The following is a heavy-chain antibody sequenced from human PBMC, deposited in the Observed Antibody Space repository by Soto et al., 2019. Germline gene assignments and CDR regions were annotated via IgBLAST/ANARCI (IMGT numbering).Heavy chain of an antibody. V-gene: IGHV3-21*01. D-gene: IGHD4-17*01. CDR1: GFTFGSYS. Sequence: GGSLRLSCAAPGFTFGSYSMNWVGQAPGKGLEWVSCISSSSSYVFYADSVKGRFTMSRDNAKNTLYLQMNSLRAEDTAVYYCIKRGDYFDYWGQGTLVTVSS. J-gene: IGHJ4*02. CDR3: IKRGDYFDY. CDR2: ISSSSSYV.